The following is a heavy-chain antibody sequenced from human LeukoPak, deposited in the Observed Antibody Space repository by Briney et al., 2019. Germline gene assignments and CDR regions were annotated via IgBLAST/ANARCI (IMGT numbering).Heavy chain of an antibody. CDR2: IYYSGST. V-gene: IGHV4-59*11. CDR3: ASDLSPGGGLYYFDS. J-gene: IGHJ4*02. CDR1: GGSISSHY. D-gene: IGHD3-16*01. Sequence: SETLSLTCTVSGGSISSHYWSWIRQPPGKGLEGIGYIYYSGSTNYNPSLKSRVTMSVDTSKNQFSLNLSSVTAGDTAAYYCASDLSPGGGLYYFDSWGRGTLVTVSS.